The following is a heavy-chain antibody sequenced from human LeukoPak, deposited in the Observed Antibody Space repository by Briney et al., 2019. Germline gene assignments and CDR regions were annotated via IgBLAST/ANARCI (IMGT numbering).Heavy chain of an antibody. CDR3: ARKGFGSGSYSY. V-gene: IGHV4-34*01. CDR1: GGSFSGYY. Sequence: SETLSLTCAVYGGSFSGYYWSWICQPPGKGLEWIGEINHSGSTNYNPSLKSRVTISVDTSKNQFSLKLSSVTAADTAVYYCARKGFGSGSYSYWGQGTLVTVSS. D-gene: IGHD3-10*01. J-gene: IGHJ4*02. CDR2: INHSGST.